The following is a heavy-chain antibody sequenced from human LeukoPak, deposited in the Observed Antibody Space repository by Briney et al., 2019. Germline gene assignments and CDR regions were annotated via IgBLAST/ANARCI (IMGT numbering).Heavy chain of an antibody. V-gene: IGHV3-30*02. CDR2: IRSDGSIK. CDR3: AKDLPAAYFDY. Sequence: GGCLRLSCAASGFIFSNYGMSWVRQAPGKGLEWVAFIRSDGSIKYYADSVKGRFTISRDNSKNTLYLQMSSLRPEDTAVYCCAKDLPAAYFDYWGQGTLVTVSS. CDR1: GFIFSNYG. D-gene: IGHD2-2*01. J-gene: IGHJ4*02.